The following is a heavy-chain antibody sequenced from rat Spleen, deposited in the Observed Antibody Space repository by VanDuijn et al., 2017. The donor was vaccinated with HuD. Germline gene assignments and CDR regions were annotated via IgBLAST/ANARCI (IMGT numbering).Heavy chain of an antibody. CDR1: GFTFSRYW. Sequence: EVQLVETGGGLVQPGRSLKLSCVASGFTFSRYWMYWVRQAPGKGLEWVSSISNDGGTTYYPDSVKGRFTISRDNAENTVYLQMNSLRSEDTATYYCAVAGYGYWGHGVMVTVSS. CDR3: AVAGYGY. V-gene: IGHV5-58*01. D-gene: IGHD1-7*01. J-gene: IGHJ2*01. CDR2: ISNDGGTT.